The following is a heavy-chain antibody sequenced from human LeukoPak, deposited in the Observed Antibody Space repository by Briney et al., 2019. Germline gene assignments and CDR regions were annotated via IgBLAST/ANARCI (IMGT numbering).Heavy chain of an antibody. CDR3: ASLRFLEWLLTFDP. V-gene: IGHV4-39*01. J-gene: IGHJ5*02. CDR2: IYYSGST. CDR1: GGSISSSSYY. Sequence: SETLSLTCTVSGGSISSSSYYWGWIRQPPGKGLEWIGSIYYSGSTYYNPSLKSRVTISVDTSKNQFSLKLSSVTAADTAVYYCASLRFLEWLLTFDPWGQGTLVTASS. D-gene: IGHD3-3*01.